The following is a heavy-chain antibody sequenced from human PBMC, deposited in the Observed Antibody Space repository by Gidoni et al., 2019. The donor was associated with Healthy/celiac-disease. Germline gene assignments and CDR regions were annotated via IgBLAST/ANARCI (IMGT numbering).Heavy chain of an antibody. J-gene: IGHJ4*02. Sequence: EVQLVESGGGLVQPGRSLRLSCTASGFTFGDYAMSWVRQAPGKGLEWVGFIRSKAYGGTTEYAASVKGRFTISRDDSKSIAYLQMNSLKTEDTAVYYCTRGGGYSYGAFDYWGQGTLVTVSS. V-gene: IGHV3-49*04. CDR3: TRGGGYSYGAFDY. D-gene: IGHD5-18*01. CDR1: GFTFGDYA. CDR2: IRSKAYGGTT.